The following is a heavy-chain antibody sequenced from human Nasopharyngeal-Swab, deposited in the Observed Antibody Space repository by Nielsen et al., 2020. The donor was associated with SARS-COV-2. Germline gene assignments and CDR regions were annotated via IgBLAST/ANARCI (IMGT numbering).Heavy chain of an antibody. CDR3: ARGLDCSGGSCSPRGMDV. CDR1: GGSISSGGYY. D-gene: IGHD2-15*01. Sequence: LRLSCTVSGGSISSGGYYWSWIRQPPGKGLEWIGEINHSGSTNYNPSLKSRVTISVDTSKNQFSLKLSSVTAADTAVYYCARGLDCSGGSCSPRGMDVWGQGTTVTVSS. J-gene: IGHJ6*02. V-gene: IGHV4-39*07. CDR2: INHSGST.